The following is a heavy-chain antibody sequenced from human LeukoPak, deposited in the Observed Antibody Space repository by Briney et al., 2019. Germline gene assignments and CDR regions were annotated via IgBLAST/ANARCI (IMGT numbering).Heavy chain of an antibody. Sequence: SVKVSCKASGGTFSSYAISWVRQAPGQGLEWMGGIIPIFGTANYAQKFQGRVTITADESTSTAYMELSSLRSEDTAVYYCARDDGYYYDSSGPFDYWSQGTLVTVSS. V-gene: IGHV1-69*13. CDR2: IIPIFGTA. CDR3: ARDDGYYYDSSGPFDY. D-gene: IGHD3-22*01. J-gene: IGHJ4*02. CDR1: GGTFSSYA.